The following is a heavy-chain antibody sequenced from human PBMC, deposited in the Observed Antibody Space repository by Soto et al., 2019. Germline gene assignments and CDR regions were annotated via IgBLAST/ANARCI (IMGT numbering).Heavy chain of an antibody. Sequence: GGSLRLSCAASGFTFSSYSMNWVRQAPGKGLEWVSSISSSSSYISYADSVKGRFTISRDNAKNSLYLQMNSLRAEDTAVYYCARDSTGGNYFDYWGQGTLVTVSS. CDR2: ISSSSSYI. J-gene: IGHJ4*02. CDR3: ARDSTGGNYFDY. D-gene: IGHD2-15*01. V-gene: IGHV3-21*01. CDR1: GFTFSSYS.